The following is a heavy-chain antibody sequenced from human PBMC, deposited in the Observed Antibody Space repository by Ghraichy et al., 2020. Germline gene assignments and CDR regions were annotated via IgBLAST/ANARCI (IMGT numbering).Heavy chain of an antibody. CDR2: IRQDGSEG. CDR3: ARDGSYGGPDIEY. CDR1: GLTFSNYW. Sequence: GGSLRLSCAASGLTFSNYWMIWVRQAPGKGLEWVANIRQDGSEGFYVDSVKGRFAVSRDNAKNSLYLQMNSLRADDTAVYYCARDGSYGGPDIEYWGQGTLVTVSS. J-gene: IGHJ4*02. D-gene: IGHD3-16*01. V-gene: IGHV3-7*04.